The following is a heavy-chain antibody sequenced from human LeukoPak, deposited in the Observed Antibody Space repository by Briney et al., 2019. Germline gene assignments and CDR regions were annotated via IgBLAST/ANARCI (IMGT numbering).Heavy chain of an antibody. J-gene: IGHJ4*02. V-gene: IGHV3-74*01. CDR1: GFTFSSYW. CDR3: AKHYSNYLVYFDY. CDR2: INSDGSST. D-gene: IGHD4-11*01. Sequence: PGGSLRLSCAASGFTFSSYWMHWVRQAPGKGLVWVSRINSDGSSTSYADSVKGRFTISRDNAKNTLYLQVNSLRADDTAVYYCAKHYSNYLVYFDYWGQGTLVTVSS.